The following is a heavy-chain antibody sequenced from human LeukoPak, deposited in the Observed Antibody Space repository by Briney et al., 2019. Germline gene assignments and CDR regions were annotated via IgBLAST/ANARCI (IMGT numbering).Heavy chain of an antibody. CDR3: AKDIRRWLANFDY. J-gene: IGHJ4*02. CDR1: GSTFDDYA. D-gene: IGHD6-19*01. CDR2: LSWYRGSI. V-gene: IGHV3-9*01. Sequence: GRSLRLACAASGSTFDDYAIEWVRRAPGKGLGWDSCLSWYRGSIGYAACVKDRFTISRDNAKTSLYLQMNSLRAEDTALYYCAKDIRRWLANFDYWGPRTLVTASS.